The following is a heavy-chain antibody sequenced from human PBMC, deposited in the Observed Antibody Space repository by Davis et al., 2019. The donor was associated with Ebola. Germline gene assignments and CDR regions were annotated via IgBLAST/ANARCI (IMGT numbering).Heavy chain of an antibody. J-gene: IGHJ4*02. V-gene: IGHV3-30-3*01. CDR2: ISYDGSNK. Sequence: GESLKISCAASGINLGSYAMHWVRQAPGKGLEWVAVISYDGSNKYYADSVKGRFTISRDNSKNTLYLQMNSLRDEDTAVYYCARDPVTVTMGFDYWGQGTLVTVSS. CDR3: ARDPVTVTMGFDY. D-gene: IGHD4-11*01. CDR1: GINLGSYA.